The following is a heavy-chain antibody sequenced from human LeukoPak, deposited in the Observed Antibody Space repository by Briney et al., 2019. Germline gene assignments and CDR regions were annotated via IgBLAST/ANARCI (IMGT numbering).Heavy chain of an antibody. CDR2: IYYSGST. D-gene: IGHD2-15*01. Sequence: SETLSLTCTVSGGSVSNGSYYWSWIRRPPGKGLEWIGYIYYSGSTNYNPSLKSRVTISVDTSKNQFSLKLSSVTAADTAVYYCVRDLGYCSGGSCSYFDYWGQGTLVTVSS. CDR3: VRDLGYCSGGSCSYFDY. V-gene: IGHV4-61*01. J-gene: IGHJ4*02. CDR1: GGSVSNGSYY.